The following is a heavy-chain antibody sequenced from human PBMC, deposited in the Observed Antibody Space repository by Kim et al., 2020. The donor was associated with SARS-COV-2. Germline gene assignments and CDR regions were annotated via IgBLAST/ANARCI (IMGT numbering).Heavy chain of an antibody. CDR1: GFTFSSYA. CDR3: AREDAVAGPPGFDYYYYG. J-gene: IGHJ6*01. V-gene: IGHV3-30*04. Sequence: GGSLRLSCAASGFTFSSYAMHWVRQAPGKGLEWVAVISYDGSNKYYADSVKGRFTISRDNSKNTLYLQMNSLRAEDTAVYYCAREDAVAGPPGFDYYYYG. D-gene: IGHD6-19*01. CDR2: ISYDGSNK.